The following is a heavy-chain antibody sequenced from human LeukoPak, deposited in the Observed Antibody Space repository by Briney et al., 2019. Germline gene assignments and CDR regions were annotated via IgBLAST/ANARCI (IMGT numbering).Heavy chain of an antibody. CDR3: ARSPSGYRFDS. CDR1: GGYVNRGTFF. Sequence: SETLSLTCAVSGGYVNRGTFFWTWIRKPPGKGLEWIGYISNSGSTNYHPSLKSRVTISSDTSKTQFTLKLTSVTAADAAVYYCARSPSGYRFDSWGQGTLVTVSS. V-gene: IGHV4-61*01. D-gene: IGHD3-22*01. J-gene: IGHJ4*02. CDR2: ISNSGST.